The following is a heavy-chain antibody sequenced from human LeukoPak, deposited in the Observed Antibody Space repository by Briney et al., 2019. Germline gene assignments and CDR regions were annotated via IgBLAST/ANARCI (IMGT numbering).Heavy chain of an antibody. CDR1: GGSISSSSYS. J-gene: IGHJ4*02. V-gene: IGHV4-39*07. CDR3: ARGKITFVGVIVNPFDY. D-gene: IGHD3-16*02. Sequence: SETLCLTCTVSGGSISSSSYSWGWIRQPPGQGLEWIGSIYYSGSTYYNPSLKSRVTISVDTSKNQFSLKLRSVTAADTAVYYCARGKITFVGVIVNPFDYWGQATLVTVSS. CDR2: IYYSGST.